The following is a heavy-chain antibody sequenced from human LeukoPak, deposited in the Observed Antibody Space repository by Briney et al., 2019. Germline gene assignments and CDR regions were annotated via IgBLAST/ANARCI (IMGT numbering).Heavy chain of an antibody. CDR1: GFTFSSYA. V-gene: IGHV3-30-3*01. CDR2: ISYDGSNK. J-gene: IGHJ4*02. CDR3: ARLVGAERYLADY. Sequence: PGGSLRLSCAASGFTFSSYAMHWVRQAPGKGPEWVAVISYDGSNKYYADSVKGRFTISRDNSKNTLYLQMNSLRAEDTAVYYCARLVGAERYLADYWGQGTLVTVSS. D-gene: IGHD1-26*01.